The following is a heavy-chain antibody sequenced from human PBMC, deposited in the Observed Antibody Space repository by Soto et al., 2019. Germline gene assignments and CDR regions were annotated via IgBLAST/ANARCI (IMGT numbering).Heavy chain of an antibody. CDR2: ISSTSTFI. CDR1: GFTFSDYS. D-gene: IGHD4-17*01. Sequence: LRLSCAASGFTFSDYSVNWVRQAPGEGLEWVSSISSTSTFIYYADSVRGRFTISRDNAKNSLYLQMNSLRAEDTAAYYCTRVYGDYGTLSDYWGRGTLVTVSS. J-gene: IGHJ4*02. V-gene: IGHV3-21*01. CDR3: TRVYGDYGTLSDY.